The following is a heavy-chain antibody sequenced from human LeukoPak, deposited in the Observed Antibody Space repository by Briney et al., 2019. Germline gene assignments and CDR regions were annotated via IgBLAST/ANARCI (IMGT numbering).Heavy chain of an antibody. V-gene: IGHV3-48*01. CDR3: AKGPHLPAASY. CDR2: ISSSSSTI. Sequence: GGSLRLSCAASGFTFSSYSMNWVRQAPGKGLEWVSYISSSSSTIYYADSVKGRFTISRDNSKNTLYLQMNSLRAEDTAVYYCAKGPHLPAASYWGQGTLVTVSS. CDR1: GFTFSSYS. J-gene: IGHJ4*02. D-gene: IGHD2-2*01.